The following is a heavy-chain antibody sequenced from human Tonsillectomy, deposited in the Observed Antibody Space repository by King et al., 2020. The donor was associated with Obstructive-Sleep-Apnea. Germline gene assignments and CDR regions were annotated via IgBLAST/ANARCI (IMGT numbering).Heavy chain of an antibody. CDR1: GYSISSGYY. D-gene: IGHD3-3*01. CDR2: IYHSGST. J-gene: IGHJ5*02. V-gene: IGHV4-38-2*02. Sequence: VQLQESGPGLVKPSETLSLTCTVSGYSISSGYYWGWIRQPPGKGLEWIGSIYHSGSTYYNPSLKSRVTISVDTSKKQFSLKLGSVTAADTAVYYLGRGLINYDFWSGYYGDWFDPWGQGTLVTVSS. CDR3: GRGLINYDFWSGYYGDWFDP.